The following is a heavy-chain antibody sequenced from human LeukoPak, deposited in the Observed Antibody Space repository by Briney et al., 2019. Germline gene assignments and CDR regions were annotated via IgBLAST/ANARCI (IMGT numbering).Heavy chain of an antibody. D-gene: IGHD6-13*01. J-gene: IGHJ4*02. CDR3: AHKSEGQQLSDY. Sequence: SGPTLVKPTQTLTLTCTFSGFSLSTSGVGVGWIRQPPGKALEWLALIYWDDDKRYSPSLKSRLTITKDTSKNQVVLTTTNMDPVDTATYYCAHKSEGQQLSDYWGQGTLVTVSS. CDR1: GFSLSTSGVG. CDR2: IYWDDDK. V-gene: IGHV2-5*02.